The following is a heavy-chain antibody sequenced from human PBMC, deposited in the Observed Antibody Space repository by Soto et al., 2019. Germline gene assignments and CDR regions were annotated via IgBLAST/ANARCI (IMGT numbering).Heavy chain of an antibody. V-gene: IGHV3-48*02. CDR2: ISDNSSVI. CDR1: GFTFSTYS. Sequence: GALRLSCAASGFTFSTYSINWVRQAPGKGLEWISYISDNSSVIYYADAVKGRFTISRDNAKNSLYLQMNSLRDEDTAAYYCARDRDAYCSKGICSGPYFDYWGQGTLVTVSS. D-gene: IGHD2-8*01. CDR3: ARDRDAYCSKGICSGPYFDY. J-gene: IGHJ4*02.